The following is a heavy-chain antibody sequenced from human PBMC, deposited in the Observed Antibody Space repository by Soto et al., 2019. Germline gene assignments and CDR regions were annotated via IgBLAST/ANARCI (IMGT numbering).Heavy chain of an antibody. V-gene: IGHV1-2*02. Sequence: GXSVKVSCKASVYTFTCYYMHWVRQAPGQGLEWMGWINPNSGGTNYAQKFQGRVTMTRDTSISTAYMELSRLRSDDTAVYYCAREGYPSSDYYGMDVWGQGTTVTVSS. CDR3: AREGYPSSDYYGMDV. J-gene: IGHJ6*02. D-gene: IGHD5-12*01. CDR1: VYTFTCYY. CDR2: INPNSGGT.